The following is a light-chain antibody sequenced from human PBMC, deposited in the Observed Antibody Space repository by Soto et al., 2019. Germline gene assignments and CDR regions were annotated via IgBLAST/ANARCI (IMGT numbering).Light chain of an antibody. J-gene: IGKJ4*01. V-gene: IGKV3-11*01. CDR1: QSVSSY. Sequence: EIVLTQSPATLSLSPGERATLSCRASQSVSSYLAWYQQKPGQAPRLLIYDASNRATGIPARFSGSGSGTDFTLTISSLETEDFAVYYCQQRRNWPQLNFGGGTKVEIK. CDR2: DAS. CDR3: QQRRNWPQLN.